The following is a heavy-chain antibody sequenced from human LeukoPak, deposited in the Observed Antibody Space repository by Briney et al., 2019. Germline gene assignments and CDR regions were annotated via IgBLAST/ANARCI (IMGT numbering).Heavy chain of an antibody. CDR1: GGSISSSNW. CDR2: IYHSGST. Sequence: SETLSLTCAVSGGSISSSNWWSWVRQPPGKGLEWIGEIYHSGSTNYNPSLKSRVTISVDKSRNQFSLKLSSVTAADTAVYYCARAESGLRWLPAYGMDVWGKGTTVTVSS. D-gene: IGHD6-19*01. V-gene: IGHV4-4*02. J-gene: IGHJ6*04. CDR3: ARAESGLRWLPAYGMDV.